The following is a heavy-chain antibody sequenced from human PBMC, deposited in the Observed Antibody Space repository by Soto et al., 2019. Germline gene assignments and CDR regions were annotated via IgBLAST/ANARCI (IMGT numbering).Heavy chain of an antibody. D-gene: IGHD6-6*01. Sequence: PGGSLRLSCAASGFTFSSYAMHWVRQAPGKGLEWVAVISYDGSNKYYADSVKGRFTISRDNSKNTLYLQMNSLRAEDTAVYYCARDRGSIAARALGYWGQGTLVTSPQ. V-gene: IGHV3-30-3*01. CDR1: GFTFSSYA. CDR3: ARDRGSIAARALGY. CDR2: ISYDGSNK. J-gene: IGHJ4*02.